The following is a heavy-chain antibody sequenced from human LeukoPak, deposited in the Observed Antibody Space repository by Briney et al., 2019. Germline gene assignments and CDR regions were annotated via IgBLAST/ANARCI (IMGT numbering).Heavy chain of an antibody. Sequence: GASVKVSCKASGYTFTSYGISWVRRAPRQGLEWMGWISAYNGNTKYAQKLQGRVTMTTDTSTSTAYMELRSLRSDDTAVFYCARDMGVPAASYFFDYWGQGTLVTVSS. V-gene: IGHV1-18*01. CDR1: GYTFTSYG. CDR2: ISAYNGNT. CDR3: ARDMGVPAASYFFDY. J-gene: IGHJ4*02. D-gene: IGHD2-2*01.